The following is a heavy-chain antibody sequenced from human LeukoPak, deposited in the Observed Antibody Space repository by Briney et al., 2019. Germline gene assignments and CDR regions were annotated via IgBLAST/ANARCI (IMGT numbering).Heavy chain of an antibody. CDR1: GGSFSGYY. CDR2: INHSGST. D-gene: IGHD1-1*01. Sequence: PSETLSLTCAVYGGSFSGYYWSWIRQPPGKGLEWIGEINHSGSTNYNPSLKSRVTISVDTSKNQFSLKLSSVTAADTAVYYCARGPSDNWNDNGAFDIWGQGTMVTVSS. CDR3: ARGPSDNWNDNGAFDI. V-gene: IGHV4-34*01. J-gene: IGHJ3*02.